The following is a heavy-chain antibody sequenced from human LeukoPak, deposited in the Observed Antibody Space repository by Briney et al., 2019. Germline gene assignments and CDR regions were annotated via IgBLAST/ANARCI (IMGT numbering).Heavy chain of an antibody. J-gene: IGHJ6*03. CDR3: ARRPDCSSTSCYSFYYYMDV. CDR1: GGSFSGYY. CDR2: INLSGST. D-gene: IGHD2-2*02. Sequence: PSETLSLTCAVYGGSFSGYYWSWIRQPPGKGLEWIGKINLSGSTNYNPSLKSRVAISVDTSKNQFSLKLSSVTAADTAVYYCARRPDCSSTSCYSFYYYMDVWGKGTTVTISS. V-gene: IGHV4-34*01.